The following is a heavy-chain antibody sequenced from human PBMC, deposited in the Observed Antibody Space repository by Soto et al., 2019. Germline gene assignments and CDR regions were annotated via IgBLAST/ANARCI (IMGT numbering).Heavy chain of an antibody. CDR1: GFTFSNFA. V-gene: IGHV3-23*01. CDR2: ISGSGGNT. Sequence: EVQLLESGGGLVQPGGSLRLSCAASGFTFSNFAVSWVRQSPGKGLEWVSGISGSGGNTYYADSVKGRFTISRDNSKNTLSLQMNSLRAEDTAVYYCAKGGDDCSGGTCYYYYYGMDVWGKGPRSPSPQ. CDR3: AKGGDDCSGGTCYYYYYGMDV. J-gene: IGHJ6*01. D-gene: IGHD2-15*01.